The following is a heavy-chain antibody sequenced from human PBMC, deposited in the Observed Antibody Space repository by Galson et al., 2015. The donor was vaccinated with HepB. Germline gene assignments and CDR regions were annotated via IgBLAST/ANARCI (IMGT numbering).Heavy chain of an antibody. CDR2: ISSDGSNK. Sequence: SLRLSCAASGFTFSSFGMHWVRQAPGKGLEWVAVISSDGSNKYYADSVKGRFTFSRDNSQNTLYLHMNSLRAEDTAVYYCAKRYPHCCIDCPLDYWGQGTLVTVSS. V-gene: IGHV3-30*18. CDR1: GFTFSSFG. J-gene: IGHJ4*02. D-gene: IGHD2-21*02. CDR3: AKRYPHCCIDCPLDY.